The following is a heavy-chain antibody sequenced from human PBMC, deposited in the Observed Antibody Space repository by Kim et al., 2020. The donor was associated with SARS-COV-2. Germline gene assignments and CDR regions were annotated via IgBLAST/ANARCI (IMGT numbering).Heavy chain of an antibody. CDR3: ARDVISVGSYDFWSGYVPRGPSGMDV. CDR1: GYTFTSYY. D-gene: IGHD3-3*01. J-gene: IGHJ6*02. V-gene: IGHV1-46*01. CDR2: INPSGGST. Sequence: ASVKVSCKASGYTFTSYYMHWVRQAPGQGLEWMGIINPSGGSTSYAQKFQGRVTMTRDTSTSTVYMELSSLRSEDTAVYYCARDVISVGSYDFWSGYVPRGPSGMDVWGQGTTVTVSS.